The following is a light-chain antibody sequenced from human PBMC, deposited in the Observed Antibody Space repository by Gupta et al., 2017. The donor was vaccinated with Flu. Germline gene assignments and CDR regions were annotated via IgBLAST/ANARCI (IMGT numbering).Light chain of an antibody. CDR3: QQTYKSPLT. Sequence: DIQLTKSPSSLSASVGDRVTITCRASQGISTYLNWYRQKPGRAPEVLIYGASSLQGGVPSRFSGSGSGTDFTLTISSLQPEDFATFYCQQTYKSPLTFGQGTRLEIK. J-gene: IGKJ5*01. V-gene: IGKV1-39*01. CDR2: GAS. CDR1: QGISTY.